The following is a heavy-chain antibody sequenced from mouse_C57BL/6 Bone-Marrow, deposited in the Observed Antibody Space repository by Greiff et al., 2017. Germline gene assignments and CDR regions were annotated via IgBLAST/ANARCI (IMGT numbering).Heavy chain of an antibody. Sequence: EVKLMESGPVLVKPGASVKMSCKASGYTFTDYYMNWVKQSHGKSLEWIGVINPYNGGTSYNQKFKGKATLTVDKSSSTAYMELNSLTSEDSAVYYCARNYYRDYWGQGTTLTVSS. CDR2: INPYNGGT. CDR1: GYTFTDYY. J-gene: IGHJ2*01. V-gene: IGHV1-19*01. D-gene: IGHD1-1*01. CDR3: ARNYYRDY.